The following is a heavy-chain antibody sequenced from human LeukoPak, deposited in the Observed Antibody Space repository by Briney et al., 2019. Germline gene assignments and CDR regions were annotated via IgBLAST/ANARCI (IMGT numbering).Heavy chain of an antibody. D-gene: IGHD5-24*01. Sequence: GGSLRLSCAASGFTFSSYAMHWVRQAPGKGLAWVAVISYDGSNKYYADSVKGRFTISRDNAKNSLYLQMNSLRAEDTAVYYCARARRDGYNSPHYTNAEYFQHWGQGTLVTVSS. CDR1: GFTFSSYA. CDR3: ARARRDGYNSPHYTNAEYFQH. CDR2: ISYDGSNK. V-gene: IGHV3-30*04. J-gene: IGHJ1*01.